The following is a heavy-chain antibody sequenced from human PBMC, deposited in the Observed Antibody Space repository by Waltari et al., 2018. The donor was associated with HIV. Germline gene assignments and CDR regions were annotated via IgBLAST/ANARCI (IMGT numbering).Heavy chain of an antibody. Sequence: QLQRAQSGAGVKMPGASVKASCKACGYTFPRSDINWVRQATGQGLEWMGWMNPNGSNTGYAQKGQVRVTMTRNTSISTAYMELSSLRSEDTAVYYCARERRTPTIFGGFTTQGDGFDPWGRGTLVTVSS. CDR2: MNPNGSNT. CDR1: GYTFPRSD. V-gene: IGHV1-8*01. J-gene: IGHJ5*02. D-gene: IGHD3-3*01. CDR3: ARERRTPTIFGGFTTQGDGFDP.